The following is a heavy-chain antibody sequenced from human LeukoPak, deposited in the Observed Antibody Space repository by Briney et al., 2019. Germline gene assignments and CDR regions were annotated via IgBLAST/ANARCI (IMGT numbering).Heavy chain of an antibody. V-gene: IGHV3-64*01. CDR2: ISSNGGST. J-gene: IGHJ4*02. CDR1: GFTFRSYG. Sequence: PRGSLRLSCAASGFTFRSYGMHWVRQAPGKGLEYVAAISSNGGSTDYANSVKGRFTISRDNSKDTLYLQMGSLRAEDMAVYYCARISSSYDYDYWGQGTLVTVSS. CDR3: ARISSSYDYDY. D-gene: IGHD6-6*01.